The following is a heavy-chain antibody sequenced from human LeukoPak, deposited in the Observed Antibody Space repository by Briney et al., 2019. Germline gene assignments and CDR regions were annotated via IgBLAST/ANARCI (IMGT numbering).Heavy chain of an antibody. CDR1: RFTFSSYA. CDR3: ARDKDLSGFFDY. CDR2: ISGSGGST. D-gene: IGHD5-12*01. J-gene: IGHJ4*02. Sequence: PGGSLRLSCAASRFTFSSYAVSWVRQAPGKGLEWVSAISGSGGSTYYADSVKGRFTISRDNSKNTVYLQMNSLRPEDTAVYFCARDKDLSGFFDYWGQGVPVTVSS. V-gene: IGHV3-23*01.